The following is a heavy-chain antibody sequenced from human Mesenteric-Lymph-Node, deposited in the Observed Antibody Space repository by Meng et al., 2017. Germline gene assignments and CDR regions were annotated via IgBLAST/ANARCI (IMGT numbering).Heavy chain of an antibody. CDR2: IYYSGIT. Sequence: SETLSLTCTVSGGSISSYYWNWIRQPPGKGLEWIGYIYYSGITNYNPSLKSRVTISVDTSKNQFSLKLSSVTAADTAVYYCAREGPDLALYPLTVVRNWYFDLWGRGTLVTVSS. CDR3: AREGPDLALYPLTVVRNWYFDL. V-gene: IGHV4-59*12. J-gene: IGHJ2*01. D-gene: IGHD4-23*01. CDR1: GGSISSYY.